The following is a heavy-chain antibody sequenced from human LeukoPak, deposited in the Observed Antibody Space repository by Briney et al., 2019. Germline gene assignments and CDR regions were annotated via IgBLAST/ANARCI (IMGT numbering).Heavy chain of an antibody. CDR2: ISYSGST. D-gene: IGHD5-12*01. Sequence: SETLSLTCTVSGGSIGSYYWSWIRQPPGKGLEWIGHISYSGSTHYNPSFKSRVTISVDTSKNQFSLKLSSVTAADTAVYYCARGGSGYALNWFDPWGQGTLVTVSS. J-gene: IGHJ5*02. CDR3: ARGGSGYALNWFDP. V-gene: IGHV4-59*01. CDR1: GGSIGSYY.